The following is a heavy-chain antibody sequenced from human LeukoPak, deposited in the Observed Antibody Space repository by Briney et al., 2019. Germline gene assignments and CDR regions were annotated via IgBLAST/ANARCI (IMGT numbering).Heavy chain of an antibody. CDR1: GFTFGDYA. V-gene: IGHV3-49*03. J-gene: IGHJ6*03. Sequence: GGSLRLSCTASGFTFGDYAMSWFRQAPGKGLEWVGFIRSKAYGGTTEYAASVKGRFTISRDDSKSIAYLQMNSLKTEDTAVYYCTRETGGYNWNYDRYYNYYYMDVWGKGTTVTVSS. D-gene: IGHD1-7*01. CDR3: TRETGGYNWNYDRYYNYYYMDV. CDR2: IRSKAYGGTT.